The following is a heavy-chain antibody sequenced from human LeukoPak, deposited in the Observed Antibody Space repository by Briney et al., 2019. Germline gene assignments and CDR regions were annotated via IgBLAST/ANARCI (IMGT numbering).Heavy chain of an antibody. CDR3: ASAVLRYFDSHDAFDI. D-gene: IGHD3-9*01. J-gene: IGHJ3*02. V-gene: IGHV1-69*05. Sequence: SVKVSCKASGGTFSSYAISWVRQAPGQGLEWMGRIIPIFGTANYAQKFQGGVTITTDESTSTAYMELSSLRSEDTAVYYCASAVLRYFDSHDAFDIWGQGTMVTVSS. CDR2: IIPIFGTA. CDR1: GGTFSSYA.